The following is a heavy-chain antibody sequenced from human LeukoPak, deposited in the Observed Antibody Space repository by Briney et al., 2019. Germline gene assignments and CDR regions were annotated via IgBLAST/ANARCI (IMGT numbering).Heavy chain of an antibody. J-gene: IGHJ4*02. CDR1: GFTFSSYG. D-gene: IGHD1-20*01. CDR2: IRYDGSNK. Sequence: PGGSLRLSCAASGFTFSSYGMHWVRQAPGKGLEWVAFIRYDGSNKYYADSVKGRFTISRDNSKNTLYLQMNSMRDEDTAVYYCAKDLGNWNAEYYFDYWGQGTLVTVSS. CDR3: AKDLGNWNAEYYFDY. V-gene: IGHV3-30*02.